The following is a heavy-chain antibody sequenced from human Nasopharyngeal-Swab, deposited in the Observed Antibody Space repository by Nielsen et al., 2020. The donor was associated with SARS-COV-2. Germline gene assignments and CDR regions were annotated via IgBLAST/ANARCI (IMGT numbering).Heavy chain of an antibody. CDR3: ATTGSYKFDY. Sequence: ASEKVACKASGYTLTSYTMHWERQAPGQRLEWMGWINAGNGNTKYSQKFQGRVTITRDTSASTAYMELSSLRSEDTAVYYCATTGSYKFDYWGQGTLVTVSS. D-gene: IGHD1-26*01. CDR2: INAGNGNT. V-gene: IGHV1-3*01. J-gene: IGHJ4*02. CDR1: GYTLTSYT.